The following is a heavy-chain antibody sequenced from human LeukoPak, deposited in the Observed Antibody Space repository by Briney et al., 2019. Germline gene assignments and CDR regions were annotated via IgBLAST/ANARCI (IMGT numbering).Heavy chain of an antibody. D-gene: IGHD3-10*01. Sequence: GRSLRLSCAASGFTFSSYGMNWVRQAPGKGLEWVSSISSSSSYIYYADSVKGRFTISRDNAKNSLYLRMNSLRAEDTAVYYCASGGYYGSGTNPDYWGQGTLVTVSS. CDR1: GFTFSSYG. CDR3: ASGGYYGSGTNPDY. J-gene: IGHJ4*02. CDR2: ISSSSSYI. V-gene: IGHV3-21*01.